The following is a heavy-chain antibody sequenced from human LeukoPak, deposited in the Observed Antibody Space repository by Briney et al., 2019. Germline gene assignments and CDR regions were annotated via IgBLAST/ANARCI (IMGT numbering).Heavy chain of an antibody. V-gene: IGHV4-59*08. CDR2: IHYTGTT. CDR1: GGSINNHY. CDR3: ARRGQSNAFDI. D-gene: IGHD6-19*01. J-gene: IGHJ3*02. Sequence: KSSETLSLTCIVSGGSINNHYWTWIRQTPGKGLEWIGDIHYTGTTKYNPSLKSRVTISIDTSKNQFSLELSSVTATDTAVYYCARRGQSNAFDIWGQMTMVTVSS.